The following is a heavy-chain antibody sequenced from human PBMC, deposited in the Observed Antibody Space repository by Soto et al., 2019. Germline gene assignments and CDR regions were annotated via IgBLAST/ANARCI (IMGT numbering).Heavy chain of an antibody. CDR1: GFTFSSYA. D-gene: IGHD3-9*01. CDR3: AKDHHLTGYYIPSFDY. V-gene: IGHV3-23*01. Sequence: GGSLRLSCAASGFTFSSYAMSWVRQAPGKGLEWVSAISGSGGSTYYADSVKGRFTISRDNSKNTLYLQMNSLRAEDTAVYYCAKDHHLTGYYIPSFDYWGQGTLVTVSS. CDR2: ISGSGGST. J-gene: IGHJ4*02.